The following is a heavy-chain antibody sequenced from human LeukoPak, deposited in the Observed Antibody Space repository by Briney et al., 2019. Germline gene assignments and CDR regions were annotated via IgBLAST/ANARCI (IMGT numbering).Heavy chain of an antibody. CDR3: AKCSGGSCYHNIFDY. CDR2: ISGSGGST. Sequence: GGSLRLSCAASGFTFSSYAMSWVRQAPGKGLEWVSAISGSGGSTYYADSVKGRFTISRDNSKNTLYLQMNSLRAEDTAVYYCAKCSGGSCYHNIFDYWGQGTLVTVSS. J-gene: IGHJ4*02. D-gene: IGHD2-15*01. V-gene: IGHV3-23*01. CDR1: GFTFSSYA.